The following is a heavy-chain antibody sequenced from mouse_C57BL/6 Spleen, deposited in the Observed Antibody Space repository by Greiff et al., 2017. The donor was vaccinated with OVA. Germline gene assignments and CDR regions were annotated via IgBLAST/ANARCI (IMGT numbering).Heavy chain of an antibody. V-gene: IGHV1-82*01. CDR1: GYAFSSSW. D-gene: IGHD2-3*01. CDR2: IYPGDGDT. CDR3: AADGFDY. J-gene: IGHJ2*01. Sequence: VQLQESGPELVKPGASVKISCKASGYAFSSSWMNWVKQRPGKGLEWIGRIYPGDGDTNYNGKFKGKATLTADKSSSTAYMQLSSLTSEDSAVYFCAADGFDYWGQGTTLTVSS.